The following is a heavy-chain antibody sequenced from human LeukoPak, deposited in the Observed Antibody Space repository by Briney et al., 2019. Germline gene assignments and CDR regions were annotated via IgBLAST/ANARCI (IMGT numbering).Heavy chain of an antibody. CDR1: GDSISSSNYY. D-gene: IGHD6-19*01. V-gene: IGHV4-39*02. J-gene: IGHJ4*02. CDR2: IFYSGST. CDR3: ARDPSDLAVATSYFDY. Sequence: PSETLSLTCTVSGDSISSSNYYWGWIRQSPGTGLEWIGSIFYSGSTYYNPSLKSRVTISVDTSKNQFSLKLSSVSAADTAVYYCARDPSDLAVATSYFDYWGQGTLVTVSS.